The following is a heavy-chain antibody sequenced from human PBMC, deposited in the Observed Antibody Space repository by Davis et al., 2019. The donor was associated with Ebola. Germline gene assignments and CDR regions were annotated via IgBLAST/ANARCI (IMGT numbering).Heavy chain of an antibody. CDR1: GFNFRSYT. D-gene: IGHD5-12*01. J-gene: IGHJ4*02. CDR3: ASGYSGYDSPFDY. Sequence: GGSLRLSCAASGFNFRSYTMTWVRQAPGKGLEWVSSISSSGSIKYYADSVKGRFTISRDNAKNSLYLQMSSLRAEDTAVYYCASGYSGYDSPFDYWGQGTLVTVSS. V-gene: IGHV3-21*01. CDR2: ISSSGSIK.